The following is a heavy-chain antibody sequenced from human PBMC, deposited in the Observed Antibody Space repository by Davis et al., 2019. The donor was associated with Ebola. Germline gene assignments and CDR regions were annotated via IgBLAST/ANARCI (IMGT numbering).Heavy chain of an antibody. CDR3: ARGIASAFSSTSCADY. J-gene: IGHJ4*02. CDR1: GGTFSSYA. V-gene: IGHV1-2*02. D-gene: IGHD2-2*01. CDR2: INPNSGGT. Sequence: ASVKVSCKASGGTFSSYAISWVRQAPGQGLEWMGWINPNSGGTNYAQKFQGRVTMTRDTSISTAYMELSRLRSDDTAVYYCARGIASAFSSTSCADYWGQGTLVTVSS.